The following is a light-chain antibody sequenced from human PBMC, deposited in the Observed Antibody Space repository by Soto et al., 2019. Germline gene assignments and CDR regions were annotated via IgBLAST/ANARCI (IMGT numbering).Light chain of an antibody. CDR1: QRIYSN. CDR3: QHYNYWPYT. Sequence: EIVMTQSPATLSVSPGERVTFSCRASQRIYSNLAWYQHTPGQAPRLLISGASTGATGLPSRFSGSGSGTDFTLTISSLQSEEFAVYYCQHYNYWPYTFGQGTKVDIK. J-gene: IGKJ2*01. V-gene: IGKV3-15*01. CDR2: GAS.